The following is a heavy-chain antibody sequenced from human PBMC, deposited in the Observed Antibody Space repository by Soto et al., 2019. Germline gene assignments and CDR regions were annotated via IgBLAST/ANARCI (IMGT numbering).Heavy chain of an antibody. CDR3: ARSPYYSNFDY. Sequence: AETLSLTCTVAGGSISSCYWSWIRQPPGKGLEWIGYIYYSGSTNYNPSLKSRGTISVETSKNQFSLKLSSVSAADTAVYYCARSPYYSNFDYWGQGTLVTVSS. CDR2: IYYSGST. V-gene: IGHV4-59*01. J-gene: IGHJ4*02. D-gene: IGHD4-4*01. CDR1: GGSISSCY.